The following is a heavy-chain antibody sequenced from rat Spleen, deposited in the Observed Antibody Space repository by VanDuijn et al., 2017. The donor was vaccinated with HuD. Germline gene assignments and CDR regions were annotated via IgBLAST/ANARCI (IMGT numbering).Heavy chain of an antibody. Sequence: EVQLVESGGGLVRPGRSLKLSCAGSGFTFSDYAIAWVRQAPTKGLEWVASITNSGGSTYYRDSVRGRFTISRDNAKSTLYLQMDSLRSEDTATYYCTTGVYWGQGVVVTVSS. D-gene: IGHD4-3*01. CDR2: ITNSGGST. V-gene: IGHV5-20*01. J-gene: IGHJ2*01. CDR1: GFTFSDYA. CDR3: TTGVY.